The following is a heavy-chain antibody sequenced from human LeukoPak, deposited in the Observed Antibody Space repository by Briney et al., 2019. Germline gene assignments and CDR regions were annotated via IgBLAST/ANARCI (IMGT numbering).Heavy chain of an antibody. J-gene: IGHJ4*02. Sequence: PGGSLRLSCAASGFTFSSYATHWVRQAPGKGLEWVAVISYDGSNKYYADSVKGRFTISRDNSKNTLFLQMNSLRAEDTAVFYCARDHYDSSAYYYVGYYWGQGTLVTVSS. D-gene: IGHD3-22*01. CDR2: ISYDGSNK. V-gene: IGHV3-30*04. CDR3: ARDHYDSSAYYYVGYY. CDR1: GFTFSSYA.